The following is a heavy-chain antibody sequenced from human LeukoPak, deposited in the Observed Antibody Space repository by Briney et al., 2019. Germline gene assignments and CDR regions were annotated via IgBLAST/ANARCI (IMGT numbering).Heavy chain of an antibody. CDR1: SGSFSGYY. D-gene: IGHD3-10*01. J-gene: IGHJ4*02. Sequence: SETLSLTCAVYSGSFSGYYWSWIRQAPGKGVEWIGEINHSGSTNYNPSLRTRVTISVDKSKNQFSLKLTSVTVADTAMYYCAARGEYSGSGTRWGQGALVTVSS. CDR2: INHSGST. CDR3: AARGEYSGSGTR. V-gene: IGHV4-34*01.